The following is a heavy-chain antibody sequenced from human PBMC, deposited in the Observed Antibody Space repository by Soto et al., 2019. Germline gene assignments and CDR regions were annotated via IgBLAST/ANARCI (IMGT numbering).Heavy chain of an antibody. CDR3: ARHPSAYSSSWYTGWFDP. V-gene: IGHV4-59*08. Sequence: LSLTCTVSGGSISSYYWSWIRQPPGKGLEWIGYIYYSGSTNYNPSLKSRVTISVDTSKNQSSLKLSSVTAADTAVYYCARHPSAYSSSWYTGWFDPWGQGTLVTVSS. J-gene: IGHJ5*02. CDR1: GGSISSYY. D-gene: IGHD6-13*01. CDR2: IYYSGST.